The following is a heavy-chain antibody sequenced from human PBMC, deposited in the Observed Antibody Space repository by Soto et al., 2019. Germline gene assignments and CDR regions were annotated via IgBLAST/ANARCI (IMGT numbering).Heavy chain of an antibody. J-gene: IGHJ6*02. CDR3: ARVLYYDFWGGRYYYYGMDV. CDR2: IIPIFGTA. Sequence: ASVKVSCKASGGTFSSYAISWVRQAPGQGLEWMGGIIPIFGTANYAQKFQGRVTITADESTSTAYMELSSLRSEDTAVYYCARVLYYDFWGGRYYYYGMDVWGQGTTVTVSS. CDR1: GGTFSSYA. V-gene: IGHV1-69*13. D-gene: IGHD3-3*01.